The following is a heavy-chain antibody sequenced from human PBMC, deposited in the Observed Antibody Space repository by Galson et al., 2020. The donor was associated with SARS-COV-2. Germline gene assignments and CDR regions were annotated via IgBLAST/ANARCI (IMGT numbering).Heavy chain of an antibody. CDR3: TREVLFSGIEY. CDR2: IIPFSGTT. CDR1: GDSFRSGYA. V-gene: IGHV1-69*06. J-gene: IGHJ4*02. Sequence: SVKVSCKASGDSFRSGYAITWVRQAPGQGLAWMGAIIPFSGTTNYAQKFQDRVTIAADKSTTTAYMELHSLTSDDTAVYYCTREVLFSGIEYWGPGTQVTVSS. D-gene: IGHD1-1*01.